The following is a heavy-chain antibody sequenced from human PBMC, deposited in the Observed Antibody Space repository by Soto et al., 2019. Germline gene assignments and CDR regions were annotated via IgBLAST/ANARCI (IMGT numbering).Heavy chain of an antibody. V-gene: IGHV4-4*07. CDR3: ARWVGVVTGTSSKSYYGMDV. CDR1: GGSINSYY. J-gene: IGHJ6*02. Sequence: PSETLSLTCTVSGGSINSYYWSWIRQPAGKGLEWIGRIYTSGSTNYNPSLKSRVTMSVDTSKNQFSLKLSSVTAADTAVYYCARWVGVVTGTSSKSYYGMDVWGQGTTVTVSS. CDR2: IYTSGST. D-gene: IGHD2-21*02.